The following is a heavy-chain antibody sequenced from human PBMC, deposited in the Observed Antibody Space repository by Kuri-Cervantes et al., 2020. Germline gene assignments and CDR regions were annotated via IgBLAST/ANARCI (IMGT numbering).Heavy chain of an antibody. CDR3: ATDPRIAAPS. V-gene: IGHV2-70*04. Sequence: SGPTLVKPTQTLTLTCTFSGFSLSTSGMRVSWIRQPPGEALEWLARIDWDDDKFYSTSLKTRLTISKDTSKNQVVLTMTNMDPVDTATYYCATDPRIAAPSWGQGTLVTVSS. CDR1: GFSLSTSGMR. CDR2: IDWDDDK. D-gene: IGHD6-6*01. J-gene: IGHJ4*02.